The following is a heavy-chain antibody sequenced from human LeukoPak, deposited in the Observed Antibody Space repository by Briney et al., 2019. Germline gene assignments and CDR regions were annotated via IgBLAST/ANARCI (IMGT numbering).Heavy chain of an antibody. V-gene: IGHV4-34*01. CDR2: INHSGST. CDR3: ARGGGSGSYYKRRPHYYYGMDV. Sequence: SEALSLTCAVYGGSFSGYDWSWIRQPPGKGLEWIGEINHSGSTNYNPSLKSRVTISVDTSKNQFSLKLSSVTAADTAVYYCARGGGSGSYYKRRPHYYYGMDVWGQGTTVTVSS. J-gene: IGHJ6*02. D-gene: IGHD3-10*01. CDR1: GGSFSGYD.